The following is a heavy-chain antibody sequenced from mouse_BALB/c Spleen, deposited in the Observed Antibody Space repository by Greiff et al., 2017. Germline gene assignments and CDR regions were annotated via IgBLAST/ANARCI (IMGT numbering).Heavy chain of an antibody. CDR3: AREFITTVVAYYYAMDY. Sequence: VKLMESGAELVRPGSSVKISCKASGYAFSSYWMNWVKQRPGQGLEWIGQIYPGDGDTNYNGKFKGKATLTADKSSSTAYMQLSSLTSEDSAVYFCAREFITTVVAYYYAMDYWGQGTSVTVSS. V-gene: IGHV1-80*01. D-gene: IGHD1-1*01. J-gene: IGHJ4*01. CDR1: GYAFSSYW. CDR2: IYPGDGDT.